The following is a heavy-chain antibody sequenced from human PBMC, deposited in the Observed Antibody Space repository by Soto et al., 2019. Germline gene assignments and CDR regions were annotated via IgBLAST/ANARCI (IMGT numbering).Heavy chain of an antibody. CDR2: IYYSGST. J-gene: IGHJ6*02. V-gene: IGHV4-31*03. CDR1: GGSISSGGYY. D-gene: IGHD5-12*01. CDR3: ATQTRYSGYDTYYGMDV. Sequence: PSETLSLTCTVSGGSISSGGYYWSWIRQHPGKGLEWIGYIYYSGSTYYNPSLKSRVTISVDTSKNQFSLKLSSVTAADTAVYYCATQTRYSGYDTYYGMDVWGQGTTVTVSS.